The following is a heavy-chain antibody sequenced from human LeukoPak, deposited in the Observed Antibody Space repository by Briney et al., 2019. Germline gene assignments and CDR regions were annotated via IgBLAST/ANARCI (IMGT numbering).Heavy chain of an antibody. J-gene: IGHJ4*02. Sequence: PGGSLRLSCVASGFTFNAYSMNWVRQAPGKGLEWVSYISGSSSTIYYADSVTGRFTISRDNSKNTLYLQMNSLRAEDTAVYYCAGPYDYWGQGTLVTVSS. V-gene: IGHV3-48*01. CDR1: GFTFNAYS. CDR2: ISGSSSTI. CDR3: AGPYDY.